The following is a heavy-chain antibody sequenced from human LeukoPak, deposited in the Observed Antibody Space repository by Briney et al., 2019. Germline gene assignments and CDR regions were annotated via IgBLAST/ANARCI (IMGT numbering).Heavy chain of an antibody. Sequence: ASVKVSCTASGYTFTGYYMHWVRQAPGQGLEWMGWINPNSGGTNYAQKFQGRVTMTRDTSISTAYMELSRLRSDDTAVYYCARVPTRYSGYVGWGQGTLVTVSS. V-gene: IGHV1-2*02. D-gene: IGHD5-12*01. CDR2: INPNSGGT. J-gene: IGHJ4*02. CDR1: GYTFTGYY. CDR3: ARVPTRYSGYVG.